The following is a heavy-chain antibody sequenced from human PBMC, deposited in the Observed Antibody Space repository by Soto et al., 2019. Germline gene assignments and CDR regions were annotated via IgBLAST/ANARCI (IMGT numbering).Heavy chain of an antibody. Sequence: SQTLSLTCAISGDRVSSNSAAWNWIRQSPSRGLEWLGRTYYRSKWYNDYAVSVKSRITINPDTSKNQFSLQLNSVTPEDTAVYYCARAVVVPAEGYYYMDVWGKGTTVTVSS. D-gene: IGHD2-2*01. CDR3: ARAVVVPAEGYYYMDV. CDR1: GDRVSSNSAA. J-gene: IGHJ6*03. CDR2: TYYRSKWYN. V-gene: IGHV6-1*01.